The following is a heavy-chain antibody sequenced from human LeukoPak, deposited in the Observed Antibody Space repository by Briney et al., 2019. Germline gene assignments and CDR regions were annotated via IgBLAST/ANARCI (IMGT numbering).Heavy chain of an antibody. CDR3: AREYVSAADNMDAFDI. D-gene: IGHD3-16*01. V-gene: IGHV3-7*01. J-gene: IGHJ3*02. CDR1: GFTLSSYW. CDR2: IKQDGTDK. Sequence: TGGSPRLSCAASGFTLSSYWMSWVRQAPGKGLEWVASIKQDGTDKYYVDSVKGRFTISRDNAEKSVYLQMNSLRVEDTAVYYCAREYVSAADNMDAFDIWGQGTMVTVSS.